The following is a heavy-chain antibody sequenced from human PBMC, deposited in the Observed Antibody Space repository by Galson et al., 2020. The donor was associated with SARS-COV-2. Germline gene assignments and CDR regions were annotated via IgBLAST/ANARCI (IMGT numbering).Heavy chain of an antibody. J-gene: IGHJ3*02. CDR1: GYPITSGYF. D-gene: IGHD3-22*01. CDR2: VFHSGAS. Sequence: SETLSLTCDVSGYPITSGYFCAWIRQSPGKGLAWIGSVFHSGASHYNPSFKSRVTISADSSKNQFSLKLSSVTAADTAVYYCARHVYYDSSGTYYNDAFDIWGLGTMVIVSS. V-gene: IGHV4-38-2*01. CDR3: ARHVYYDSSGTYYNDAFDI.